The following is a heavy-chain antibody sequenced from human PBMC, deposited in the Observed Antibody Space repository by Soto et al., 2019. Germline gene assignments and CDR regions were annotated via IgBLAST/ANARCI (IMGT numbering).Heavy chain of an antibody. V-gene: IGHV3-30-3*02. J-gene: IGHJ3*02. D-gene: IGHD5-12*01. CDR2: ISYDGSNK. CDR3: ASARLTERRDGYNSAFDI. Sequence: GGSLRLSCAASGFTFSSYAMHWVRQAPGKGLEWVAVISYDGSNKYYADSVKGRFTISRDNSKNTLCLQMNSLRAEDTAVYYCASARLTERRDGYNSAFDIWGQGTMVTVSS. CDR1: GFTFSSYA.